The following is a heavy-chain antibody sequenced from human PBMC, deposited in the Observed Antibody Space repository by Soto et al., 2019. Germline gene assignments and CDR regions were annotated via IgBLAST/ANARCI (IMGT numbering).Heavy chain of an antibody. J-gene: IGHJ6*02. CDR1: GGSISSGGYY. CDR2: IYYSGST. V-gene: IGHV4-31*03. CDR3: ARGHNPYYYYGMDV. Sequence: PSETLSLTCTVSGGSISSGGYYWSWIRQHPGKGLEWIGYIYYSGSTYYNPSLKSRVTISVDTSKNQFSLELSSLRSEDTAVYYCARGHNPYYYYGMDVWGQGTTVTVSS.